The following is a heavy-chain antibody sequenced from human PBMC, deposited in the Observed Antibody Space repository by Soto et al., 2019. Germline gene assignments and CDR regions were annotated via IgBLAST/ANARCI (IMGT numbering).Heavy chain of an antibody. CDR3: VKDGGYCATSTCYTTRIHYFGC. Sequence: GGTLRLSCAASGFTFSDYLMSWVRQAPWKGPEWVANIKFDGIEKQYVDSVRGRFTISRDNSRNSLFLQMNSLRAGDTAVYYCVKDGGYCATSTCYTTRIHYFGCWGQGT. D-gene: IGHD2-2*02. CDR1: GFTFSDYL. V-gene: IGHV3-7*03. J-gene: IGHJ4*01. CDR2: IKFDGIEK.